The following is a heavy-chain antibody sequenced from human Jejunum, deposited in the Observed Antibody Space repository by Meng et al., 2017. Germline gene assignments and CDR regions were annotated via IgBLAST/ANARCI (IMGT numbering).Heavy chain of an antibody. Sequence: QVQLQGSGPGVVRPSETLSLTCTVSGGSVSSGFYYWSWIRQPPGKGLEWIGYISDSGTTNYNPSLKSRVTMSVDTSKNHFSLKLTSVTAADTAVYFCARDSETYPTYFDYWGQGTLVTVSS. CDR3: ARDSETYPTYFDY. J-gene: IGHJ4*02. CDR1: GGSVSSGFYY. V-gene: IGHV4-61*03. D-gene: IGHD5-24*01. CDR2: ISDSGTT.